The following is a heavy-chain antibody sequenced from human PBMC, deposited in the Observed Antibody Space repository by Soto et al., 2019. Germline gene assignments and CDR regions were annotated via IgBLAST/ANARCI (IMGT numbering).Heavy chain of an antibody. Sequence: GGSLRLSCAASGFTFSSYAMSWVRQAPGKGLEWVSAISGSGGSTYYADSVKGRFTISRDNSKNTLYLQMNSLRAEDTAVYYCARVGASYSGMYYFDYWGQGALVTVSS. D-gene: IGHD5-12*01. J-gene: IGHJ4*02. V-gene: IGHV3-23*01. CDR3: ARVGASYSGMYYFDY. CDR2: ISGSGGST. CDR1: GFTFSSYA.